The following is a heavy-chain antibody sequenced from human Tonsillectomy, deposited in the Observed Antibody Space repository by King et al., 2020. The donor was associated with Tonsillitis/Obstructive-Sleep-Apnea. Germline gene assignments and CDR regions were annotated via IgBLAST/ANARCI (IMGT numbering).Heavy chain of an antibody. V-gene: IGHV3-20*03. Sequence: VQLVESGGGVVRPGGSLRLSFAASGFTFDDYGMSWVCQAPGKGLELVFGINWNGGSAGYAVSVKGRFTISRDNAKNSLYLQMNSLRAEDTALYYCARRAGGWYGNAFDIWGQGTMVTVSS. D-gene: IGHD6-19*01. CDR2: INWNGGSA. J-gene: IGHJ3*02. CDR1: GFTFDDYG. CDR3: ARRAGGWYGNAFDI.